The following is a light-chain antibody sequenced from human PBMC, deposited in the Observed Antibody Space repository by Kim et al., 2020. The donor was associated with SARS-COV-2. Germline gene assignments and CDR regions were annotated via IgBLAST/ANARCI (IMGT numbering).Light chain of an antibody. CDR1: QSVSSY. J-gene: IGKJ1*01. CDR2: GAS. V-gene: IGKV3-20*01. CDR3: QQYGGSPRT. Sequence: DIVLTQSPGTLSLSPGERATLSCRASQSVSSYLAWYQQKPGQAPSLIIYGASSRATGIPDRFSGSGSGTDFTLSISGLEPEDFAVYYCQQYGGSPRTFGQGTKVDIK.